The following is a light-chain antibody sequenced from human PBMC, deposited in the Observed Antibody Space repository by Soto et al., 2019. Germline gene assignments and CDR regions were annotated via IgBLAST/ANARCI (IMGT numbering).Light chain of an antibody. CDR1: QSISSY. J-gene: IGKJ3*01. Sequence: DIQMTQSPSSVSASVGDRVTITCRASQSISSYLNWYQQKPGKAPKLLIYAASSLQSGVPSRFSGSGSGTDFTLTISSLQPEDFATYYCQQSYSTHTFGPGTKVDIK. CDR3: QQSYSTHT. V-gene: IGKV1-39*01. CDR2: AAS.